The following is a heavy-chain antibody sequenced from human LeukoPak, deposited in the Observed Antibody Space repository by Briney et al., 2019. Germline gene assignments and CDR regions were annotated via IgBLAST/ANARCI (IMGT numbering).Heavy chain of an antibody. CDR1: GFTFSSYG. D-gene: IGHD3-10*01. J-gene: IGHJ4*02. Sequence: GGSLRLSCAASGFTFSSYGMHWVRQAPGKGLEWVAFIRYDGSNKYYADSVKGRFTISRDNSKNTLYLQMNSLRAEDTAVYYWAKSVTTMVGGNFDYWGQGTLVTVSS. V-gene: IGHV3-30*02. CDR2: IRYDGSNK. CDR3: AKSVTTMVGGNFDY.